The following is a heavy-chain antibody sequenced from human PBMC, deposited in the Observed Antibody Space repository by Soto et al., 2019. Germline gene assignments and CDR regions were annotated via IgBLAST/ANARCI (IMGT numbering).Heavy chain of an antibody. CDR1: DFTFGYYW. D-gene: IGHD1-26*01. Sequence: VQLVESGGGLVQPGGSLRLSCVASDFTFGYYWMHWARQVPGKGLVWVSRIHSDGSSTTYADSVKGRFTISRDNAKNTLYLQMASLRVEDTAVYYCARGDVGAFDLWGQGTMVTVSS. J-gene: IGHJ3*01. CDR2: IHSDGSST. V-gene: IGHV3-74*03. CDR3: ARGDVGAFDL.